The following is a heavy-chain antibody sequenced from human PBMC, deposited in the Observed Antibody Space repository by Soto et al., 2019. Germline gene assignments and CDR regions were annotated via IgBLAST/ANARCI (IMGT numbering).Heavy chain of an antibody. CDR2: ISAYNGNT. V-gene: IGHV1-18*01. J-gene: IGHJ6*02. D-gene: IGHD3-10*01. CDR1: GYTFTSYG. Sequence: QVQLVQSGAEVKKPGASVKVSCKASGYTFTSYGISWVRQAPGQGREGMGWISAYNGNTNYAQKLKGRVNMTTDTSTRTAYMELRSLRSDDKAVYYCARAVARVLWFGELFPNYYYGMDVWGQGTTVTVSS. CDR3: ARAVARVLWFGELFPNYYYGMDV.